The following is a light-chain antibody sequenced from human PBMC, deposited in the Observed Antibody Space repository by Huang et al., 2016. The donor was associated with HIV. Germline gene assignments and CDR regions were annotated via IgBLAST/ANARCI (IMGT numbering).Light chain of an antibody. Sequence: DIVMTQSPLSLPVTPGEPASISCRSSQSLFHRNGYNYLDWYLQKTGQSPQLLIYVGSSLAAGVPDRFSGSGSSTEFTLRISRAEAEDVGVYYCMQALQTPYTFGQGTKLEIK. CDR1: QSLFHRNGYNY. J-gene: IGKJ2*01. CDR2: VGS. CDR3: MQALQTPYT. V-gene: IGKV2-28*01.